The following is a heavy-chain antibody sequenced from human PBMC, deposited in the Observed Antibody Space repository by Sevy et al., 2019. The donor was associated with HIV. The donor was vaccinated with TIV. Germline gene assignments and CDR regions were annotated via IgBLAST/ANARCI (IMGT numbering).Heavy chain of an antibody. D-gene: IGHD2-2*01. CDR3: AGYCISTSPHNWFDP. CDR1: GGSISSGDYY. Sequence: SETLSLTCTVSGGSISSGDYYWTWMRQPPGKGREWIGYIYYSGITYYNPSLKSRVAISVDTVKNQLSLKLTSVTAADTAVYYCAGYCISTSPHNWFDPWGQGTLVTVSS. V-gene: IGHV4-30-4*01. J-gene: IGHJ5*02. CDR2: IYYSGIT.